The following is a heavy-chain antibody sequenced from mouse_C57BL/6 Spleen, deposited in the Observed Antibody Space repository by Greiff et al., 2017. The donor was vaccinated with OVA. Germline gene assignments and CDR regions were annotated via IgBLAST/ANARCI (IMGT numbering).Heavy chain of an antibody. J-gene: IGHJ2*01. V-gene: IGHV1-82*01. CDR2: IYPGDGDT. D-gene: IGHD1-3*01. Sequence: QVQLKESGPELVKPGASVKISCKASGYAFSSSWMNWVKQRPGKGLEWIGRIYPGDGDTNYNGKFKGKATLTADKSSSTAYMQLSSLTSEDSAVYFCAREWKLYYFDYWGQGTTLTVSS. CDR3: AREWKLYYFDY. CDR1: GYAFSSSW.